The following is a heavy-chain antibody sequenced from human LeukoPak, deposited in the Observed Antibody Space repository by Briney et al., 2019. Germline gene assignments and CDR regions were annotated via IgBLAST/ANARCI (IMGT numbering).Heavy chain of an antibody. J-gene: IGHJ4*02. Sequence: ASVKVSCKASGYTFTSYYMHWVRQAPGQGLEWMGIINPSGGSTSYAQKFQGRVTMTGDTSTSTVYMELSSLRSEDTAVYYCARVGLRSYPPYYFGYWGQGTLVTVSS. D-gene: IGHD1-26*01. CDR1: GYTFTSYY. V-gene: IGHV1-46*01. CDR2: INPSGGST. CDR3: ARVGLRSYPPYYFGY.